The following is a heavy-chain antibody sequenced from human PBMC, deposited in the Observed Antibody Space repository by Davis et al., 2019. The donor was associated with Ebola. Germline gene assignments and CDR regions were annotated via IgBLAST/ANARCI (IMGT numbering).Heavy chain of an antibody. V-gene: IGHV1-2*02. CDR2: INSNSGGA. J-gene: IGHJ6*02. CDR1: GYTFTGYY. CDR3: ARTLVSPSSDGMDV. D-gene: IGHD4-23*01. Sequence: ASVKVSCKASGYTFTGYYIHWVRQAPGQGLEWMGWINSNSGGAKYAHNFQGRVTMTRDTSISTAYMEMGSLRSDDTAVYYCARTLVSPSSDGMDVWGQGTMVTVS.